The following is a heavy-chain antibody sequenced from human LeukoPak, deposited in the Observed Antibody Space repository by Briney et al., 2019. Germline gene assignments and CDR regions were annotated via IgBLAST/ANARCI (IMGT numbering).Heavy chain of an antibody. Sequence: SETLSLTCTVSGGSISSNNYYWGWIRQPPGKGLEWIGSMYYSGSTNYNPSLKSRVTISVDTSKNQFSLKLSSVTAADTAVYYCARTRYYYGSRSYGAPYYFDYWGQGTLVTVSS. CDR1: GGSISSNNYY. V-gene: IGHV4-39*07. J-gene: IGHJ4*02. CDR2: MYYSGST. CDR3: ARTRYYYGSRSYGAPYYFDY. D-gene: IGHD3-10*01.